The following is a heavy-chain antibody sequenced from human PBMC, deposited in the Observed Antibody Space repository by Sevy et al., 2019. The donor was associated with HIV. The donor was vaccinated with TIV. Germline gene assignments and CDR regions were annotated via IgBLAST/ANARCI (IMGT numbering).Heavy chain of an antibody. CDR2: IYQSGNT. CDR1: AYSVSSAYS. V-gene: IGHV4-38-2*01. Sequence: SETLSLTCAVSAYSVSSAYSWGWIRQPPGKGLEWIGNIYQSGNTYYNPSLKSRVTISVDTANNQFSLSLTSVTAADTAVYYCVCFGGLLIISGDVFEIWGQGTMVTVSS. J-gene: IGHJ3*02. D-gene: IGHD3-9*01. CDR3: VCFGGLLIISGDVFEI.